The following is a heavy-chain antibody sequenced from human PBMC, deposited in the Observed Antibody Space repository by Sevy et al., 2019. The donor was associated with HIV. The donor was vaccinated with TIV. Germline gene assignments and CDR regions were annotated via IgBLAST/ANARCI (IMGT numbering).Heavy chain of an antibody. CDR3: ARASCSGGRCYSLAY. CDR1: GYTFSTYR. CDR2: ISPHNGDT. V-gene: IGHV1-18*01. D-gene: IGHD2-15*01. Sequence: ASVKVSCKVSGYTFSTYRITWVRQAPGQGLEWMGWISPHNGDTNYARKLQGKVSMTTDTSTTTAYMELRGLTSDDTALYYCARASCSGGRCYSLAYWGQGTLVTVSS. J-gene: IGHJ4*02.